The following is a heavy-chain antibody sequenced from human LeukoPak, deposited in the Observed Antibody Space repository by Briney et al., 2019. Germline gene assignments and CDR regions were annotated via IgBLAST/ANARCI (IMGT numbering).Heavy chain of an antibody. J-gene: IGHJ5*02. CDR2: IDTSGGST. CDR1: GFTFSSYA. CDR3: AKGSGSGWYGWFAP. Sequence: GGSLRLSCAASGFTFSSYAMSWVRQAPGKGLEWVSSIDTSGGSTYYADSVKGRFTISRDNSKNTFYLQMNSLRADDTAVYYCAKGSGSGWYGWFAPWGQGTLVTVSS. V-gene: IGHV3-23*01. D-gene: IGHD6-19*01.